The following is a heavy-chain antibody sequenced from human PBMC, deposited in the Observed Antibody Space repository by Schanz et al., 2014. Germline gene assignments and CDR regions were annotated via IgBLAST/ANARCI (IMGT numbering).Heavy chain of an antibody. CDR2: IYYSGGT. CDR3: ARDRLAAQGIDS. D-gene: IGHD6-6*01. Sequence: QVQLQESGPGVVKPSQTLSLTCTVSGGSINSDAFYWTWIRQHPGKGLEWVGYIYYSGGTYYSPSLKSRVSISLDTSKNQFSLNLSSVTAADTAVYYCARDRLAAQGIDSWGQGTLVTVFS. CDR1: GGSINSDAFY. J-gene: IGHJ4*02. V-gene: IGHV4-31*03.